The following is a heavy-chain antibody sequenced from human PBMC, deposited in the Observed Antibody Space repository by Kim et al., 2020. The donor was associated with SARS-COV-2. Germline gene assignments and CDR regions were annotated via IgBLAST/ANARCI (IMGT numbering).Heavy chain of an antibody. V-gene: IGHV3-74*01. J-gene: IGHJ4*02. D-gene: IGHD3-10*01. CDR2: ISSDGSTT. Sequence: GGSLRLSCAPSGFTFNSFWMHWVRQAPGKGLVWVSRISSDGSTTTYADSVEGRFTTFRDNAGNTLYLQMNNLRAEDTAVYYCTRDSHVSGSYDYWGQGTLVTVSS. CDR1: GFTFNSFW. CDR3: TRDSHVSGSYDY.